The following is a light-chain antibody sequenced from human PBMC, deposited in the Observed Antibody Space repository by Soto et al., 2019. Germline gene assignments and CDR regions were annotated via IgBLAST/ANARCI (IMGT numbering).Light chain of an antibody. J-gene: IGKJ1*01. CDR2: GAS. CDR1: QSVSSSY. CDR3: QQYGSSGT. V-gene: IGKV3-20*01. Sequence: EIVLTQSPGTLSLSPGERGTLSCRASQSVSSSYLAWYQQKPGQAPRLLIYGASSRATDIPDRFSGSGSGTDFTLTISRLEPEDFAVYYCQQYGSSGTFGQGTKVDI.